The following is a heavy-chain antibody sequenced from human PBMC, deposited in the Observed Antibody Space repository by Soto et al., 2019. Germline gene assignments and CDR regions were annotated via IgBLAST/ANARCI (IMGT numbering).Heavy chain of an antibody. Sequence: PGGSLRLSCAASGFTFSNAWMNWVRQAPGKGLEWVGRIKSKTDGGTTDYAAPVKGRFTISRDDSKNTLYLQMNSLRAEDTAVYYCEAEYYDILTGYQSGYNWFDPWGQGTLVTVSS. V-gene: IGHV3-15*07. CDR1: GFTFSNAW. D-gene: IGHD3-9*01. J-gene: IGHJ5*02. CDR2: IKSKTDGGTT. CDR3: EAEYYDILTGYQSGYNWFDP.